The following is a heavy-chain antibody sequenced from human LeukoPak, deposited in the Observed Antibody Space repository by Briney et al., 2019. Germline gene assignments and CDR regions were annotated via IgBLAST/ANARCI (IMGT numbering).Heavy chain of an antibody. D-gene: IGHD5-24*01. Sequence: GGSLRLSCAASGFTFSDYYMSWIRQAPGKGLDWVSYISSSGGNTYYADSVKGRFTISRDNAKNSLFLQMNSLRAEDTAAYYCARAIYDGFDIWGQGKMVTVSS. J-gene: IGHJ3*02. CDR2: ISSSGGNT. CDR3: ARAIYDGFDI. CDR1: GFTFSDYY. V-gene: IGHV3-11*01.